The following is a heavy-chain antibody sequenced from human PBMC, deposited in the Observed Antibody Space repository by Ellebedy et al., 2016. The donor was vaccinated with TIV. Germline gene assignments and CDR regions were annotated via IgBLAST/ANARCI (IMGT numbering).Heavy chain of an antibody. CDR1: GFPFRTYA. D-gene: IGHD4-17*01. CDR3: AKMRGPTGKRYFDI. V-gene: IGHV3-23*01. J-gene: IGHJ2*01. CDR2: LSGSGGST. Sequence: GESLKISCAASGFPFRTYAMSWVRQAPGKGLEWVSALSGSGGSTDQPDSVKGRFPISRDNSKNTMYLQIKSLRVEDTAVYYCAKMRGPTGKRYFDIWGRGNLVTVSS.